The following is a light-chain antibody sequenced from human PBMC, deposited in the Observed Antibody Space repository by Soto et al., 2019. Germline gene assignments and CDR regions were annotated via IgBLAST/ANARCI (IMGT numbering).Light chain of an antibody. J-gene: IGKJ4*01. CDR1: QSVSSSY. CDR2: GAS. Sequence: EIVLTQSPGTLSLSPGERATLSCRASQSVSSSYLAWYQQKPGQAPRLLIYGASSRATGIPDRFSGSGSGTDFTINISRLETEDYAMYYCQQYGSSPPLTFGGGTKVEIK. CDR3: QQYGSSPPLT. V-gene: IGKV3-20*01.